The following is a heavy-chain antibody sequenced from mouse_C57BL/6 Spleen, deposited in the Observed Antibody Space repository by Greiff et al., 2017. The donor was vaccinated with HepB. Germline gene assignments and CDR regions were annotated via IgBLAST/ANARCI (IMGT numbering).Heavy chain of an antibody. CDR1: GYTFTSYW. J-gene: IGHJ1*03. CDR2: IHPNSGST. D-gene: IGHD1-1*01. CDR3: ARSGDITTVVARNWYFDV. V-gene: IGHV1-64*01. Sequence: QVHVKQSGAELVKPGASVKLSCKASGYTFTSYWMHWVKQRPGQGLEWIGMIHPNSGSTNYNEKFKSKATLTVDKSSSTAYMQLSSLTSEDSAVYYCARSGDITTVVARNWYFDVWGTGTTVTVSS.